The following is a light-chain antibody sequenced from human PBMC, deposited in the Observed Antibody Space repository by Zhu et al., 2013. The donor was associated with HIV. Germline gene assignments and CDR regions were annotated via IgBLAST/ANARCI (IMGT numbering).Light chain of an antibody. V-gene: IGLV1-51*01. Sequence: QSVLTQPPSVSAAPGQKVTISCSGSSSNIGNNYVSWYQQLPGTAPKLLIYDDNKRPSGIPDRFSGSKSGTSATLGITGLQTGDEADYYCGTWDSSLSAGGLFGGGTKLTVL. CDR1: SSNIGNNY. J-gene: IGLJ3*02. CDR2: DDN. CDR3: GTWDSSLSAGGL.